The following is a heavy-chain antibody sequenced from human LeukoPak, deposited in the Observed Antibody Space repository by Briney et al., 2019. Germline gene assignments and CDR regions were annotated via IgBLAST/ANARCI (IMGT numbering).Heavy chain of an antibody. V-gene: IGHV1-58*01. J-gene: IGHJ4*02. CDR2: IVVDSGNT. Sequence: TSVKVSCKSSGFTFTTSAVQWVRQARGQRLEWIGWIVVDSGNTNYAQKFQERVTITRDRSTGTAYMELSSLRSEDTAMYYCAAGSSGWYVDYWGQGTLVTVSS. D-gene: IGHD6-19*01. CDR3: AAGSSGWYVDY. CDR1: GFTFTTSA.